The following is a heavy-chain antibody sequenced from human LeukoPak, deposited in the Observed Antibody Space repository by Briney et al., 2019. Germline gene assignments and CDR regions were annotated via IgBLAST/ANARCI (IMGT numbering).Heavy chain of an antibody. CDR2: IKQDGSEK. D-gene: IGHD4/OR15-4a*01. V-gene: IGHV3-7*03. Sequence: PGGSLRLSCAASGFTFSDYWMTWVRQAPGKGLEWVANIKQDGSEKSYVDSVKGRFTISRDNSKNTLYLQVNSLRAEDTAVYYCARRAGAYSHPYGYWGQGTLVTVSS. J-gene: IGHJ4*02. CDR1: GFTFSDYW. CDR3: ARRAGAYSHPYGY.